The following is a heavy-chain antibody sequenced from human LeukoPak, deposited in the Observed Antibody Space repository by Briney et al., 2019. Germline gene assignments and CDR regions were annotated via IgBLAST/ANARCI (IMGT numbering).Heavy chain of an antibody. Sequence: SETLSLTCSVSGVSISSSADYWGWIRQPPGKGLEWIGNIYYSGRTYYNPSLESRITISVDTSKNQFSLKLNSATAAGTAIYYCARQLYSGSFPSWGQGTLVTVSS. CDR1: GVSISSSADY. J-gene: IGHJ5*02. V-gene: IGHV4-39*01. CDR3: ARQLYSGSFPS. CDR2: IYYSGRT. D-gene: IGHD1-26*01.